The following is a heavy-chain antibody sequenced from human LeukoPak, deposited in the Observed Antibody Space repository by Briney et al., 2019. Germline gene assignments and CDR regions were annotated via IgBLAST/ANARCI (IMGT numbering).Heavy chain of an antibody. CDR1: GGSIGSGGYS. CDR2: IYHRGSA. Sequence: SETLSLTCAVSGGSIGSGGYSWSWIRQPPGKGLEWIGYIYHRGSAYYNPSLKSRVTISIDRSKNQFSLKLSSVTAADTAVYYCARDTYLYGSGTYLGAFDIWGQGTMVTVS. CDR3: ARDTYLYGSGTYLGAFDI. D-gene: IGHD3-10*01. V-gene: IGHV4-30-2*01. J-gene: IGHJ3*02.